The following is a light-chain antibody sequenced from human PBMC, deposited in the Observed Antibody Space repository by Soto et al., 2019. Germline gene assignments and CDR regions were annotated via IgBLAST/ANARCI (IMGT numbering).Light chain of an antibody. J-gene: IGKJ1*01. V-gene: IGKV1-5*01. CDR3: QQYKAYPWT. CDR1: QSIDSW. CDR2: DAS. Sequence: DLQMTQSPSTLSAVVVDRVTITCRASQSIDSWLASYQQKPGKAPKLLMYDASSLERGLPSNFSGSGSGTEFSLTISSLQPADFATYSCQQYKAYPWTFGQGPIVDIK.